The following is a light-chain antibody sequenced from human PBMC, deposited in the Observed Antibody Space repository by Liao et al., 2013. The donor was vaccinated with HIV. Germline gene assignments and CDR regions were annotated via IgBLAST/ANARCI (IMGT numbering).Light chain of an antibody. Sequence: SYVLTQPPSVSVAPGETARITCGGHYIGFKSVHWYHQKPGQAPVLVIFYDTDRPSGIPERFSGSNSGNTATLTISRVEVGDEADYYCQAWDSSTVWVFGGGTKLTVL. V-gene: IGLV3-21*01. CDR3: QAWDSSTVWV. CDR1: YIGFKS. CDR2: YDT. J-gene: IGLJ3*02.